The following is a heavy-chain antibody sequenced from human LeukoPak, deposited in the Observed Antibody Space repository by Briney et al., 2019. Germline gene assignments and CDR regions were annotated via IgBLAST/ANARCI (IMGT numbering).Heavy chain of an antibody. CDR3: AKEMATIMGNWFDP. Sequence: SETLFLTCTVSGGSISSGSYYWSWIRQPAGKGLEWIGRIYTSGSTNYNPSLKSRVTISVDTSKNQFSLKLSSVTAADTAVYYCAKEMATIMGNWFDPWGQGTLVTVSS. CDR1: GGSISSGSYY. J-gene: IGHJ5*02. D-gene: IGHD5-24*01. V-gene: IGHV4-61*02. CDR2: IYTSGST.